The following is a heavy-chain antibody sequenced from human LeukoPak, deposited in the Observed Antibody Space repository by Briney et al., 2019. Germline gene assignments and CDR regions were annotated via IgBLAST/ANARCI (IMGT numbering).Heavy chain of an antibody. J-gene: IGHJ4*02. D-gene: IGHD5-12*01. CDR1: GFTFSSCS. V-gene: IGHV3-21*01. CDR2: ISSSSSYI. Sequence: PGGSLRLSCAASGFTFSSCSMNWVRQAPGKGLEWVSSISSSSSYIYYADSVKGRFTISRDNAKNTLYLQMNSLRAEDTAAFYCGRGRPRGYSGYVIDYWGQGTPITVSS. CDR3: GRGRPRGYSGYVIDY.